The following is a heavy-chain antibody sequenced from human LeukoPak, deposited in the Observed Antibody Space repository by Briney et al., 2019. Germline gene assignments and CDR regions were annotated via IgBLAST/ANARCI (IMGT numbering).Heavy chain of an antibody. J-gene: IGHJ4*02. CDR3: ARYMITFGGVIVVDY. CDR2: IIPIFGTA. D-gene: IGHD3-16*02. Sequence: SVKVSCKASGGTFSSYAISWVRQAPGQGLEWMGGIIPIFGTANYAQKFQGRVTITADESTSTAYMELSSLRSDDTAVYYCARYMITFGGVIVVDYWGQGTLSPSPQ. V-gene: IGHV1-69*01. CDR1: GGTFSSYA.